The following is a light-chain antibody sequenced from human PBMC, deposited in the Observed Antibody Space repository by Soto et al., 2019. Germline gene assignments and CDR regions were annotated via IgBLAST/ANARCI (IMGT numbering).Light chain of an antibody. CDR1: QSVSSSY. V-gene: IGKV3-20*01. J-gene: IGKJ5*01. Sequence: EIVLTQSPGTLSLSPGERATLSCKASQSVSSSYLAWYRQKPGQAPRLLIHCASRRATGIRGRVSGSGSGTDFTRTISRLEPEDFAVYYCHQYGSPPDIPVGQVTRQHIK. CDR2: CAS. CDR3: HQYGSPPDIP.